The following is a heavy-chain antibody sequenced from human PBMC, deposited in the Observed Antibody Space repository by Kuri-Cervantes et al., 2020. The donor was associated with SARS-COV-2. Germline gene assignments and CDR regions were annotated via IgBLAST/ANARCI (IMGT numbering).Heavy chain of an antibody. CDR1: GFTFSSYD. Sequence: GESLKISCAASGFTFSSYDMHWVRQATGKGLEWVSAIGTAGDTYYPGSVKGRFTISRENAKNSLYLQMNSLRAGDTAVYYCARGGSSYYCYAMDVWGRGTTVTVSS. CDR3: ARGGSSYYCYAMDV. V-gene: IGHV3-13*04. CDR2: IGTAGDT. J-gene: IGHJ6*02. D-gene: IGHD6-6*01.